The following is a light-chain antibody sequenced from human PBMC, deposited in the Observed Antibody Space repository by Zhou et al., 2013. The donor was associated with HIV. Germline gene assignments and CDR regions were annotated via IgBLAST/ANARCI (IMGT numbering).Light chain of an antibody. CDR2: EAS. J-gene: IGKJ4*01. CDR1: QDISNG. V-gene: IGKV1D-12*01. Sequence: DIQMTQSPSSVSASVGGSVTITCRASQDISNGLVWYQQKPGKAPTLLIFEASTLQSGVPSRFSGSGSGTDFTLTINSLQPEDFATYYCQQANSFPLTFGGGTKVEIK. CDR3: QQANSFPLT.